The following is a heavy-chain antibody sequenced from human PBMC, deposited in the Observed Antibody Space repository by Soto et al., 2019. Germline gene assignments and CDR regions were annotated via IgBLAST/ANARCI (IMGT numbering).Heavy chain of an antibody. D-gene: IGHD2-2*01. Sequence: SETLSLTCTVSGGSISSYYWSWIRQPPGKGLEWIGYIYYSGSTNYNPSLKSRVTISVDTSKNQFSLKLSSVTAADTAVYYCASSYCSSISCSGLLDYYYGMDVWGQGTTVTVS. J-gene: IGHJ6*02. CDR1: GGSISSYY. CDR2: IYYSGST. CDR3: ASSYCSSISCSGLLDYYYGMDV. V-gene: IGHV4-59*01.